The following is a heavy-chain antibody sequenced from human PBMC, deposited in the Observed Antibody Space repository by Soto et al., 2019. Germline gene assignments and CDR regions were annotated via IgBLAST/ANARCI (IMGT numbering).Heavy chain of an antibody. CDR1: GDSVSSNSAA. CDR2: TYYRSKWYN. CDR3: AREGEIAAAGRGEFDY. D-gene: IGHD6-13*01. J-gene: IGHJ4*02. Sequence: SQTLSLTCAISGDSVSSNSAAWNWIRQSPSRGLEWLGRTYYRSKWYNDYAVSVKSRITINPDTSKNQFSLQLSSVTPEDTAVYYCAREGEIAAAGRGEFDYWGQGTLVTVSS. V-gene: IGHV6-1*01.